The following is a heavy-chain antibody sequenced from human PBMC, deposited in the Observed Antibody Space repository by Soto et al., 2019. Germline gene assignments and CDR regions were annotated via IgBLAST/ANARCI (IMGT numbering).Heavy chain of an antibody. CDR1: GGSISSGGYY. CDR2: IYYSGST. CDR3: ARAISGYDSEYYFDY. Sequence: SETLSLTCTVSGGSISSGGYYWSWIRQHPGKGLEWIGYIYYSGSTYYNPSLKSRVTISVDTSKNQFSLKLSSVTAADTAVYYCARAISGYDSEYYFDYWGQGTLVTVSS. V-gene: IGHV4-31*03. D-gene: IGHD5-12*01. J-gene: IGHJ4*02.